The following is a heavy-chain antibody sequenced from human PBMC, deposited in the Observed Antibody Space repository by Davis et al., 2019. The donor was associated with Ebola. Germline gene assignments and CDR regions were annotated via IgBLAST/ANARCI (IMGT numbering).Heavy chain of an antibody. V-gene: IGHV5-51*01. CDR1: DNTFTNYW. Sequence: TVSCKGSDNTFTNYWIGWVRQLPGKGLEWMGIIYTGDSDTRYSPSFRGQVTISADKSTRTAYLQWGRLKASDTAMYYCASLRRTITGMDDGFDVWGQGTMVTVSS. CDR2: IYTGDSDT. J-gene: IGHJ3*01. D-gene: IGHD1-20*01. CDR3: ASLRRTITGMDDGFDV.